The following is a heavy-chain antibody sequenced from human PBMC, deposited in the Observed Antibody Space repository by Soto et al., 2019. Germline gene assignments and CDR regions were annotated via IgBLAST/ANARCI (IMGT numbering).Heavy chain of an antibody. J-gene: IGHJ4*02. CDR1: GYTFTSYG. Sequence: ASVKVSFKASGYTFTSYGISWVRQAPGQGLEWMGWISAYNGNTNYAQKLQGRVTMTTDTSTSTAYMELRSLRSDDTAVYYCARWDILTGIMHGLFDYWGQGTLVTVSS. V-gene: IGHV1-18*04. CDR3: ARWDILTGIMHGLFDY. D-gene: IGHD3-9*01. CDR2: ISAYNGNT.